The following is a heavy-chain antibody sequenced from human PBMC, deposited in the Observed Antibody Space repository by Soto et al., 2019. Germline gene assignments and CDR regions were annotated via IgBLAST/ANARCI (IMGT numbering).Heavy chain of an antibody. CDR3: ARHGYSYGGGYFDY. CDR2: IYSGGSA. V-gene: IGHV3-66*04. J-gene: IGHJ4*02. CDR1: GFTVSSNY. D-gene: IGHD5-18*01. Sequence: EVQLVESGGGLVQPGGSLRLSCAASGFTVSSNYMSWVRQAPGKGLEWVSVIYSGGSAYYADSVKGRFTISRDNSKNTLYLQMNSLGAEDTAVYYCARHGYSYGGGYFDYWGQGTLVIVSS.